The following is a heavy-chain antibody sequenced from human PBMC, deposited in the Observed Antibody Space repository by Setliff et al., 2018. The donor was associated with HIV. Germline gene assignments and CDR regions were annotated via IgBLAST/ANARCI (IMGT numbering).Heavy chain of an antibody. CDR2: IGGEK. V-gene: IGHV3-11*01. D-gene: IGHD2-15*01. J-gene: IGHJ6*03. CDR3: ASGRQGGRYCSGGSCRGGYYYYYMDV. CDR1: GFTFNDYY. Sequence: PGGSLRLSCAVSGFTFNDYYMSWIRQAPGKGLEYISYIGGEKYYLDSVKGRFTISRDNAKNSLYLQMNSLRAEDTAVYYCASGRQGGRYCSGGSCRGGYYYYYMDVWGKGTTVTVSS.